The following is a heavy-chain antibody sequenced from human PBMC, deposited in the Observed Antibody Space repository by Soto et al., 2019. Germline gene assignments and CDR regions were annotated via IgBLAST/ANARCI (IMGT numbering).Heavy chain of an antibody. CDR1: GFIFSTYG. V-gene: IGHV3-30*18. CDR3: AKDESRYCTDSSCYPTDY. CDR2: ISFDGRQK. Sequence: PGGSLSLSCAASGFIFSTYGMHWVRPAPGKGLEWVALISFDGRQKYYAESLKGRFTISRDNSKDMLYLEVNSLRAEDTAVYYCAKDESRYCTDSSCYPTDYWGQGTLVTVS. J-gene: IGHJ4*02. D-gene: IGHD2-15*01.